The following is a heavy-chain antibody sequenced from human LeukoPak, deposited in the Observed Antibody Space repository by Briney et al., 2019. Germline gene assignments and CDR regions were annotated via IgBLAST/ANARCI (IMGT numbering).Heavy chain of an antibody. CDR3: ARPIVVVTANYAFDI. CDR1: GGTFSSYA. CDR2: IIPIFGTA. J-gene: IGHJ3*02. Sequence: SVKVSCKASGGTFSSYAISWVREAPGQGLEWMGGIIPIFGTANYAQKFQGRVTITADKSTSTAYMELSSLRSEDTAVYYCARPIVVVTANYAFDIWGQGTMVTVSS. V-gene: IGHV1-69*06. D-gene: IGHD2-21*02.